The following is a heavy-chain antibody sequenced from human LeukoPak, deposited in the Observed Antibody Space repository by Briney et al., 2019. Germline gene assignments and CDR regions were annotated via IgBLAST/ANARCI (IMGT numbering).Heavy chain of an antibody. CDR2: INHSGST. J-gene: IGHJ4*02. CDR3: ARGAILGY. D-gene: IGHD3-3*01. CDR1: GGSISSYY. V-gene: IGHV4-34*01. Sequence: SETLSLTCTVSGGSISSYYWSWIRQPPGKGLEWIGEINHSGSTNYNPSLKSRVTISVDTSKNQFSLKLSSVTAADTAVYYCARGAILGYWGQGTLVTVSS.